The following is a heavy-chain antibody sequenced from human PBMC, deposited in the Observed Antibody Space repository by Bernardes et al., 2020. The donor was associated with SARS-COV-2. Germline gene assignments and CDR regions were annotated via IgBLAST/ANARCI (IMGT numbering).Heavy chain of an antibody. CDR3: VIGRTAIRV. CDR2: ISGPGRT. D-gene: IGHD2-21*02. V-gene: IGHV3-23*01. CDR1: GFTFSNYA. Sequence: GWSLRLSCAASGFTFSNYAMSWVRQAPGKGLEWVSDISGPGRTYYADSVRGRFTISRDNSKNTLYLQMNSLRAEDTAVYYCVIGRTAIRVWGQGTLVTVSS. J-gene: IGHJ4*02.